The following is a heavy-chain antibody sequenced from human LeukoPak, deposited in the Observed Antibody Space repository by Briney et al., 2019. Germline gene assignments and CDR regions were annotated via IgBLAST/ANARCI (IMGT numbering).Heavy chain of an antibody. CDR3: AKSGRDSSTDYFDY. J-gene: IGHJ4*02. V-gene: IGHV3-48*01. CDR2: ISSSSSTI. Sequence: HPGGSLRLSCAASGFTFSSYSMNWVRQAPGKGLEWVSYISSSSSTIYYADSVKGRFTISRDNSKNTLYLQMNSLRAEDTAVYYCAKSGRDSSTDYFDYWGQGTLVTVSS. D-gene: IGHD3-22*01. CDR1: GFTFSSYS.